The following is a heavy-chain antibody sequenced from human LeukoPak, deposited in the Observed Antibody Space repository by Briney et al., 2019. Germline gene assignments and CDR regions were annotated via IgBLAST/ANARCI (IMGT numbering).Heavy chain of an antibody. CDR3: ARDPYDTGYFDY. Sequence: PGGSLRLSCAASGFTFSSYWMHWVRQAPGKGLVWVSRINSDVSSTSYADSVKGRFTISRDNAKNTLYLQMNSLRAEDTAVYYCARDPYDTGYFDYWGQGTLVTVSS. D-gene: IGHD3-16*01. J-gene: IGHJ4*02. CDR2: INSDVSST. CDR1: GFTFSSYW. V-gene: IGHV3-74*01.